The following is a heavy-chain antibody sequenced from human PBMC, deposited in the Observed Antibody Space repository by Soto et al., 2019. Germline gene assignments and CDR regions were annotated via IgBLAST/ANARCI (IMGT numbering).Heavy chain of an antibody. CDR3: ARDGVGNSGYDYDY. Sequence: QVPLVESGGGVVQPGRSLRLSCAASGFTFRNYGMHWVRQAPGKGLEWVALIWYDGRRENYIDSVKGRFSISRDNSKDTLFLQMNSLRVEDTAVYFCARDGVGNSGYDYDYWGQGTLVSVSS. J-gene: IGHJ4*02. V-gene: IGHV3-33*01. CDR1: GFTFRNYG. D-gene: IGHD5-12*01. CDR2: IWYDGRRE.